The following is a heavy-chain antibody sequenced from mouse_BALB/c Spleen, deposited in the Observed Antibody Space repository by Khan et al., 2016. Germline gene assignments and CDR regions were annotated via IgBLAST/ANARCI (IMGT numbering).Heavy chain of an antibody. CDR3: ARRGYGYFYVMDY. CDR2: IDPYNGGT. D-gene: IGHD2-14*01. CDR1: GYAFTTYN. V-gene: IGHV1S135*01. J-gene: IGHJ4*01. Sequence: VQLQQSGPELVKPGASVKVSCKASGYAFTTYNMYWVKQSHGKSLEWIGYIDPYNGGTSYNQKFKGTATLTVDKSSSTAYMHLNSLTSEDSAVYYCARRGYGYFYVMDYWGQGTSVTVSS.